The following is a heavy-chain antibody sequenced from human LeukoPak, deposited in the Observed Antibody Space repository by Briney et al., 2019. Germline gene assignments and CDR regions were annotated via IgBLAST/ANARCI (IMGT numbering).Heavy chain of an antibody. J-gene: IGHJ4*02. D-gene: IGHD3-16*01. CDR1: GGTFSSYA. Sequence: GFSVKVSCKASGGTFSSYAISWVRQAPGQGLEWMGGIIPIFGTANYAQKFQGRVTITADESTSTAYMELSSLRSEDTAVYYCARSALGVPYFDYWGQGTLVIVSS. CDR2: IIPIFGTA. CDR3: ARSALGVPYFDY. V-gene: IGHV1-69*01.